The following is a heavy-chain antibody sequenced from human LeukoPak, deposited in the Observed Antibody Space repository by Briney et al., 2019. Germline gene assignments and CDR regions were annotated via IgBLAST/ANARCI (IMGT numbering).Heavy chain of an antibody. CDR1: GFTFNTYS. J-gene: IGHJ6*02. CDR2: ISSSSNYI. D-gene: IGHD2-2*01. CDR3: ARIKQFQLKPNYYYGMDV. V-gene: IGHV3-48*02. Sequence: QPGRSLRLSCTASGFTFNTYSLNWVRQAPGKGLEWVSHISSSSNYIYYADSVKGRFTISRDNARNSLYLQMSSLGDDDTAVYYCARIKQFQLKPNYYYGMDVWGQGTSVTVSS.